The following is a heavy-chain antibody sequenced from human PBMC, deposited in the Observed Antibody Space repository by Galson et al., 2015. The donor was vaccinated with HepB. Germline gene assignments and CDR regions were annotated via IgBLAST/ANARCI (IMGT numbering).Heavy chain of an antibody. Sequence: ETLSLTCPVSGDSISTYYWSWIRQPPGKGLEGIGNIYYSGSTNYNPSLKSRVTISVDTSKNQFSLKLNSVTASDPAVYYCAADRVYLVFHIWGQGTMVTVSS. CDR2: IYYSGST. CDR3: AADRVYLVFHI. D-gene: IGHD3-10*01. V-gene: IGHV4-59*01. J-gene: IGHJ3*02. CDR1: GDSISTYY.